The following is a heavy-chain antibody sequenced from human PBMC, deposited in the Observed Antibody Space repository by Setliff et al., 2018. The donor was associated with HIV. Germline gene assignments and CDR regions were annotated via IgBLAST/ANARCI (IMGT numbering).Heavy chain of an antibody. CDR2: IWYDGTTK. CDR1: GFIFSDCG. Sequence: GESLKISCAASGFIFSDCGIHWVRQAPGKGLEWVAVIWYDGTTKYYADSVRGRFTISRDDSKNTLYLQMNSLRDEDTAVYYCAKGVYCSGASCYPPYMDVWGIGTTVTVSS. D-gene: IGHD2-15*01. CDR3: AKGVYCSGASCYPPYMDV. J-gene: IGHJ6*03. V-gene: IGHV3-30*02.